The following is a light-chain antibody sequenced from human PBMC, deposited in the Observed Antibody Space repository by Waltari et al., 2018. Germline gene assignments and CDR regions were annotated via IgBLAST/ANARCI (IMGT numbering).Light chain of an antibody. CDR3: QQYNYYWT. CDR2: KAS. CDR1: QSISNW. Sequence: DIQMTQSPSTLSASVGDRVTITCRASQSISNWLVWYQQKPGKAPKLQIYKASTLETGVPSRFSGSGSGTEFTLTISNLQPDDFATYYCQQYNYYWTFGQGTKVEI. J-gene: IGKJ1*01. V-gene: IGKV1-5*03.